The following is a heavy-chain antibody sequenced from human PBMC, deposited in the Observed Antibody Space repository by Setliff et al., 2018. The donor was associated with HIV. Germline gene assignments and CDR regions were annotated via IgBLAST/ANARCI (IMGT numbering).Heavy chain of an antibody. CDR3: ATERAHGNHHSYYYMDV. J-gene: IGHJ6*03. D-gene: IGHD1-1*01. Sequence: SLRLSCAGSGFTFSSYAWHWGXXAPGKGLEWVAVIWYDGSNKYYTXSVKGRFPISRDKSKNTLSLPMNSLSSTDKAVYYCATERAHGNHHSYYYMDVWGKGTTVTVSS. V-gene: IGHV3-33*08. CDR2: IWYDGSNK. CDR1: GFTFSSYA.